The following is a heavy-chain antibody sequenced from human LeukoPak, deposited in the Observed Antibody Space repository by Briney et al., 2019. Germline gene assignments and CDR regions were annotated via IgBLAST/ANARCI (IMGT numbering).Heavy chain of an antibody. CDR1: GFTFSDYY. V-gene: IGHV3-11*01. J-gene: IGHJ4*02. CDR3: ARDPGSIAVAGQFDY. CDR2: ISSSGSTI. D-gene: IGHD6-19*01. Sequence: GGSLRLSCAASGFTFSDYYMSWIRQAPGKGLEWVSYISSSGSTIYYADSVKGRFTVSRDNAKNSLYLQMNSLRAEDTAVYYCARDPGSIAVAGQFDYWGQGTLVTVSS.